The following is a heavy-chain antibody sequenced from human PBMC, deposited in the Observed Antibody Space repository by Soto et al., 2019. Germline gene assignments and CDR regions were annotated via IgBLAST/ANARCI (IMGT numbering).Heavy chain of an antibody. CDR1: GGDFSNYA. D-gene: IGHD2-21*01. CDR3: ARDSLIPSAADYYFDMDV. Sequence: QVQLVQSGAEVKKPGSSVKVSCKASGGDFSNYAISWVRQAPGQGPEWMGGIIPIFRTATYAQKFQGRVTITADDSTRTAYMVLSGLTSEDTADYYCARDSLIPSAADYYFDMDVWGQGTTVTVSS. J-gene: IGHJ6*02. CDR2: IIPIFRTA. V-gene: IGHV1-69*01.